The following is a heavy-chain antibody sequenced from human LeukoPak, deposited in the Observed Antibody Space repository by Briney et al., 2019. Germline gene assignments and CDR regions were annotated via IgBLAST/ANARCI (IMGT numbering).Heavy chain of an antibody. CDR3: ARGSQADYDFWSGYYHGQYFDY. J-gene: IGHJ4*02. D-gene: IGHD3-3*01. CDR2: INHSGST. CDR1: GGSFSGYY. Sequence: SETLSLTCAVYGGSFSGYYWSWIRQPPGKGLEWIGEINHSGSTNYNPSLKSRVTISVDTSKNQFSLKLSSVTAAATAVYYCARGSQADYDFWSGYYHGQYFDYWGQGTLVTVSS. V-gene: IGHV4-34*01.